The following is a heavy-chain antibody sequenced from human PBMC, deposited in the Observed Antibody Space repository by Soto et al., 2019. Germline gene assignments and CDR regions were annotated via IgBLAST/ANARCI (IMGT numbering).Heavy chain of an antibody. CDR2: ISTYTGNT. CDR1: GYNFDSYG. D-gene: IGHD3-10*01. J-gene: IGHJ4*02. CDR3: VRDVSVSSGSVGGY. Sequence: GPELEKPGAAVRVSCKASGYNFDSYGLSWVRQAPGQGLEWMGWISTYTGNTDYPQSFQGRVTMDTDTSTSTAYLDLRSLTSDDTAVYYCVRDVSVSSGSVGGYWGQGTLVTVSS. V-gene: IGHV1-18*01.